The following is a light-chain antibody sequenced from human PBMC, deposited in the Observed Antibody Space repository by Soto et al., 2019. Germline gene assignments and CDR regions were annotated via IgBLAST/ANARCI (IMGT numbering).Light chain of an antibody. Sequence: DIVMTQSPDSLAVSLGERATINCKSSQSVLYSSNNKYYLAWYQQKPGQPPKLLIYWASTRESGVPDRFSGSGSGTDFTLTISSLQAEDLAVYYCQQYYSTPTFGPGTKVDIK. CDR2: WAS. J-gene: IGKJ3*01. CDR1: QSVLYSSNNKYY. V-gene: IGKV4-1*01. CDR3: QQYYSTPT.